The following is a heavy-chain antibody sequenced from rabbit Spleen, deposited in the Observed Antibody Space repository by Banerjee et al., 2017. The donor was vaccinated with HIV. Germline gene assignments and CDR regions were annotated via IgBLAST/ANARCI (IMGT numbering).Heavy chain of an antibody. V-gene: IGHV1S47*01. CDR3: VRGASSSGYYSL. CDR1: GFDFSVYG. CDR2: IDPIFGRT. Sequence: QEQLVESGGGLVQPGGSLKLSCKASGFDFSVYGLSWVRQAPGKGLEWIGYIDPIFGRTYYASWVNGRFTISSHNAQTTLYLQLNSLTAADTATYFCVRGASSSGYYSLWGPGTLVTVS. D-gene: IGHD1-1*01. J-gene: IGHJ4*01.